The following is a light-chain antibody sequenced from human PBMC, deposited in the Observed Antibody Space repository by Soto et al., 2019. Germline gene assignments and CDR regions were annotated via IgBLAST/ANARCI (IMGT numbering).Light chain of an antibody. Sequence: EIVMTQSPATLSVSPGEGVTLSCRASQSIIDNLAWYQQKPGQTPRLLIYDVYSRASGIPARFSGSSSGTDYTLTIISLQSEDSAVYYCQQYFDWPLTFGGGTNVEI. J-gene: IGKJ4*01. CDR1: QSIIDN. CDR3: QQYFDWPLT. CDR2: DVY. V-gene: IGKV3-15*01.